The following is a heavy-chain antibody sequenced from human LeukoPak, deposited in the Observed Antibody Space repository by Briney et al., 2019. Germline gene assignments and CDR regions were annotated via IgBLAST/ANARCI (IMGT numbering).Heavy chain of an antibody. CDR2: INPNSGGT. V-gene: IGHV1-2*02. J-gene: IGHJ4*02. Sequence: ASVKVSCKASGYTFTDYYMHWVRQAPGQGLELMGWINPNSGGTNYAQKFQGRVTMTRDTSISTAYMELSRLRSDDTAVYYCARDYCSSTSCYYFDYWGQGTLVTVSS. CDR1: GYTFTDYY. D-gene: IGHD2-2*01. CDR3: ARDYCSSTSCYYFDY.